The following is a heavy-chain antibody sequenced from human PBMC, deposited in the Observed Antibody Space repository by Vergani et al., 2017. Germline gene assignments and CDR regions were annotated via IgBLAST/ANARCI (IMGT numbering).Heavy chain of an antibody. CDR1: GGPISNYY. D-gene: IGHD3-3*01. J-gene: IGHJ6*02. CDR3: ARGHYDFWSGYRYYYYGMDV. CDR2: IYTSGST. V-gene: IGHV4-4*07. Sequence: QVQLQESVPGLVKPSETLSLTCTVSGGPISNYYWSWIRQPAGKGLEWIGRIYTSGSTNYNPPLKRRVTMSVDTSKNQYSLKPSSVTDAGPAVCYCARGHYDFWSGYRYYYYGMDVWGQGTTVTVSS.